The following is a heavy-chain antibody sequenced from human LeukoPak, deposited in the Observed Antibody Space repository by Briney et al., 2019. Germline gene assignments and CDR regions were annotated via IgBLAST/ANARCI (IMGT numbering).Heavy chain of an antibody. CDR2: IYHSGSA. V-gene: IGHV4-30-2*01. CDR1: GDSISSGGYS. CDR3: ARRYDSLGAFDI. D-gene: IGHD1-1*01. Sequence: SETLSLTCAVSGDSISSGGYSWSWIRQPPGKGLEWIGYIYHSGSANYNPSLKSRVTISADTSKNQFSLKLSSVTAADTAVYYCARRYDSLGAFDIWGQGTMVTVSS. J-gene: IGHJ3*02.